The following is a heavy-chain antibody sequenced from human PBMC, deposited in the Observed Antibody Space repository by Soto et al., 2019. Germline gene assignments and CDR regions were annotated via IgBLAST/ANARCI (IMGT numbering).Heavy chain of an antibody. CDR3: ARTGGSIAAAVMYYFDY. CDR1: GFTFSSYS. D-gene: IGHD6-13*01. Sequence: GGSLRLSCAASGFTFSSYSMNWVRQAPGKGLEWVSSISSSSSYIYYADSVKGRFTISRDNAKNSLYLQMNSLRAEDTAVYYCARTGGSIAAAVMYYFDYWGQGTLVTVSS. CDR2: ISSSSSYI. J-gene: IGHJ4*02. V-gene: IGHV3-21*01.